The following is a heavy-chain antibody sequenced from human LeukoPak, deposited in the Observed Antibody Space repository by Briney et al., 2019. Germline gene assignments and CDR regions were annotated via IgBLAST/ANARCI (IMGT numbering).Heavy chain of an antibody. CDR3: ARDLFIAVAGIDY. Sequence: TGRSLRLSCAASGFTFSSYSMNWVRQAPRKGLEWVSSISSSSSYIYYADSVKGRFTISRDNAKNSLYLQMNSLRAEDTAVYHCARDLFIAVAGIDYWGQGTLVTVSS. CDR2: ISSSSSYI. D-gene: IGHD6-19*01. J-gene: IGHJ4*02. V-gene: IGHV3-21*01. CDR1: GFTFSSYS.